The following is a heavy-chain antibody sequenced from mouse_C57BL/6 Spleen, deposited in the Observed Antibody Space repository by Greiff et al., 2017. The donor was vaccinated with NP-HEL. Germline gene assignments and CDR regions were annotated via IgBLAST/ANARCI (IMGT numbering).Heavy chain of an antibody. Sequence: EVKLMESGGGLVQPGGSLSLSCAASGFTFTDYYMSWVRQPPGKALEWLGFIRNKANGYTTEYSASVKGRFTISRDNSQSILYLQMNALRAEDSATYYCARYYRDDYAMDDWGQGTSVTVSS. CDR2: IRNKANGYTT. CDR1: GFTFTDYY. CDR3: ARYYRDDYAMDD. V-gene: IGHV7-3*01. D-gene: IGHD3-3*01. J-gene: IGHJ4*01.